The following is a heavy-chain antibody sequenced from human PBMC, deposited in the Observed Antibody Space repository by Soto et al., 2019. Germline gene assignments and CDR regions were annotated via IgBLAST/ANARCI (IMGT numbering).Heavy chain of an antibody. Sequence: HLVESGGGLVKPGGSLRLSCAASGFTFSDYYMNWIRQAPGKGLEWVSFISSSSGSSIYYADSVKGRFTISRDNAKNSLYLQMNSLRAEDTAVYYCARGATSYFYHYYYGMDVWGQGTTVTVSS. CDR1: GFTFSDYY. J-gene: IGHJ6*02. D-gene: IGHD2-21*01. CDR3: ARGATSYFYHYYYGMDV. CDR2: ISSSSGSSI. V-gene: IGHV3-11*01.